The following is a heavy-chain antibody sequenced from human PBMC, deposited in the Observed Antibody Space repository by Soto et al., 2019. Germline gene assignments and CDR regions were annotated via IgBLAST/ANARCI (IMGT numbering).Heavy chain of an antibody. CDR2: IYWDDAK. CDR3: ARGVSYCSRTNCPTSFDS. Sequence: ITLKESGPTLAKPTQTLTLTCTFSGFSLSTSGVGVGWIRQPPGKALEWLALIYWDDAKRYSPSLNNRLTITKDNSKYQVVLTMTNVDPMDTATYYCARGVSYCSRTNCPTSFDSWGQGTLVTVSS. V-gene: IGHV2-5*02. CDR1: GFSLSTSGVG. J-gene: IGHJ5*01. D-gene: IGHD2-2*01.